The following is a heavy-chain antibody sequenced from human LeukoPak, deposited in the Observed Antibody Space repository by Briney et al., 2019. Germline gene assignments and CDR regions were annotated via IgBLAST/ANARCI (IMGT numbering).Heavy chain of an antibody. Sequence: SETLSLTCTVSGGSISSSSYYWGWIRQPPGKGLEWIGSIYYSGSTYYNPSLKSRVTISVDTSKNQFSLKLSSVTAADTAVYYCARASDYYDSSGYEYFDYWGQGTLVTVSS. CDR2: IYYSGST. D-gene: IGHD3-22*01. CDR1: GGSISSSSYY. J-gene: IGHJ4*02. V-gene: IGHV4-39*07. CDR3: ARASDYYDSSGYEYFDY.